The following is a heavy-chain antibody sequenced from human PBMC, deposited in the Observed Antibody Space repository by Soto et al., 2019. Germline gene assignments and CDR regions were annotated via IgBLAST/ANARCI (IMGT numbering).Heavy chain of an antibody. J-gene: IGHJ6*02. Sequence: GGSLRVSCTASGFTFSNAWMNWVRQAPWKGLEWVGRIKSKTDGGTTDYAAPVKGRFTISRDDSKNTLYLQMNSLKTEDTAVYYCTTDEYGLFGELPYSYYCMDVWGQGPTVTVSS. CDR3: TTDEYGLFGELPYSYYCMDV. D-gene: IGHD3-10*02. V-gene: IGHV3-15*07. CDR1: GFTFSNAW. CDR2: IKSKTDGGTT.